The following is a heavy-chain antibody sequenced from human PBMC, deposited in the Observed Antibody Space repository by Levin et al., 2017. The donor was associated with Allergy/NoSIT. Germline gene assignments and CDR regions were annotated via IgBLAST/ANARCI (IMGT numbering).Heavy chain of an antibody. V-gene: IGHV5-51*01. Sequence: GESLKISCKGSGYSFTSYWIGWVRQMPGKGLEWMGIIYPGDSDTRYSPSFQGQVTISADNSISTAYLQWSSLKAADTAMYYCARPRRDLRDILTGYYETEWGYGGQGTLVTVSS. CDR1: GYSFTSYW. CDR3: ARPRRDLRDILTGYYETEWGY. J-gene: IGHJ4*02. CDR2: IYPGDSDT. D-gene: IGHD3-9*01.